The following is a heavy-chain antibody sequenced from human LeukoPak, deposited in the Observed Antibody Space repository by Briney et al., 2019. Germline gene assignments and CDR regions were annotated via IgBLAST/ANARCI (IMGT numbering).Heavy chain of an antibody. D-gene: IGHD2/OR15-2a*01. CDR1: GFTFSSYA. CDR2: INGRGDNT. Sequence: GGSLRLSCAASGFTFSSYAMSWVRQAPGKGLEWVSAINGRGDNTCYADFVKGRFTISRDNSKTTLYLQINNLRAEDTAMYYCAKDRVSPGFNLFDPWGQGTLVTVSS. CDR3: AKDRVSPGFNLFDP. J-gene: IGHJ5*02. V-gene: IGHV3-23*01.